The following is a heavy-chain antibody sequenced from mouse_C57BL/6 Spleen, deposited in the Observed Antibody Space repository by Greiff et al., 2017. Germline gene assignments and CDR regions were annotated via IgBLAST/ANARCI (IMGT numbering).Heavy chain of an antibody. CDR2: IYPGDGDT. V-gene: IGHV1-82*01. Sequence: QVQLQQSGPELVKPGASVKISCKASGYAFSSSWMNWVKQRPGKGLEWIGRIYPGDGDTNYNGKFKGKATLTADKSSSTAYMQLSSLTSEDSAVXFCARSAGTGLDYWGQGTTLTVSS. CDR1: GYAFSSSW. J-gene: IGHJ2*01. D-gene: IGHD4-1*01. CDR3: ARSAGTGLDY.